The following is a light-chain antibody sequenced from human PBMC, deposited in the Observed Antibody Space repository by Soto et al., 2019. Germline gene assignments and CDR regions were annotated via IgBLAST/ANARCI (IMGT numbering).Light chain of an antibody. CDR3: QQRYNSTQT. V-gene: IGKV1-12*01. J-gene: IGKJ1*01. CDR1: RDLSGW. Sequence: VDRVTITCRASRDLSGWLAWYQQTPGKPPRLLIYAASSLQSGVPSRFSGSGSGTDFNLTISSLQTEDFATYACQQRYNSTQTFGQGTKVEIK. CDR2: AAS.